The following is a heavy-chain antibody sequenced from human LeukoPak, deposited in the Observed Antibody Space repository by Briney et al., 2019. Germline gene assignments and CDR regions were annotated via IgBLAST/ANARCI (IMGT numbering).Heavy chain of an antibody. J-gene: IGHJ4*02. V-gene: IGHV3-7*01. CDR2: IRKDGGAK. CDR3: ASSHDGSGND. Sequence: GGSLRLSCAVSGFPFSTYWMAWVRQAPGKGLDWVANIRKDGGAKFYAASVKGRFIISRDNAKNSLYLQMNNLRDEDTAVYYCASSHDGSGNDWGQGTLVTV. D-gene: IGHD3-22*01. CDR1: GFPFSTYW.